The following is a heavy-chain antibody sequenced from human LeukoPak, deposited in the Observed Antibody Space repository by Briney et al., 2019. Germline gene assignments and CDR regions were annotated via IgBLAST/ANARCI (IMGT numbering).Heavy chain of an antibody. V-gene: IGHV4-34*01. CDR1: GGFISGGPYY. CDR3: AREAHSSGWYRRLWGNYNDY. CDR2: INHSGST. J-gene: IGHJ4*02. D-gene: IGHD6-19*01. Sequence: PAETLSLTCTVSGGFISGGPYYWGWIRQPPGKGLEWIGEINHSGSTNYNPSLKSRVTISVDTSKNQFSLKLSSVTAADTAVYYCAREAHSSGWYRRLWGNYNDYWGQGTLVTVSS.